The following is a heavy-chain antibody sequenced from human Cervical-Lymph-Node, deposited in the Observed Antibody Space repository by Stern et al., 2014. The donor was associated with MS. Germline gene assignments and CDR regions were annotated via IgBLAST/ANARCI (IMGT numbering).Heavy chain of an antibody. CDR3: ASHTTKIASGQTYYYYYGMDV. J-gene: IGHJ6*02. V-gene: IGHV3-7*01. CDR2: INQDGSQT. CDR1: GFTFSTYW. Sequence: EVHLVESGGGLVQPGGSLRLSCAASGFTFSTYWMCWVRQAPGKGLEWVANINQDGSQTNYEDSVKGRFTISRDNAKNSLFLQVNRLRAEDTAAYYCASHTTKIASGQTYYYYYGMDVWGQGTTVTVSS. D-gene: IGHD1-1*01.